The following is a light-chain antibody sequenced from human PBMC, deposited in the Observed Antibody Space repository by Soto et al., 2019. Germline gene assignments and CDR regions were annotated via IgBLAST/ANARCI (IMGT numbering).Light chain of an antibody. Sequence: EIVLTQSPATLSLSPGERATLSCRASQSVSSYLAWYQQKPGQAPRLLIYDASNRATGIPARFSGSGSGTDFTLTLSSLEPEDFAVYYCQQRSNWPPLTFDGGTKVEIK. J-gene: IGKJ4*01. V-gene: IGKV3-11*01. CDR3: QQRSNWPPLT. CDR2: DAS. CDR1: QSVSSY.